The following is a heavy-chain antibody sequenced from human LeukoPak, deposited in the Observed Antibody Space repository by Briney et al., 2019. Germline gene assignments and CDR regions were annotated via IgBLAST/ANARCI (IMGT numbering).Heavy chain of an antibody. J-gene: IGHJ4*02. D-gene: IGHD3-22*01. CDR2: ISGSGGST. V-gene: IGHV3-23*01. CDR3: AKDRGRYYDSNGYYWGYYSDS. Sequence: GGSLRLSCAASGFTFSSYAMSWVRQAPGKGLEWVSAISGSGGSTYYADSVKGRFTISRDNSKNTLYLQMSSLRAEDTAVYYCAKDRGRYYDSNGYYWGYYSDSWGQGILVTVST. CDR1: GFTFSSYA.